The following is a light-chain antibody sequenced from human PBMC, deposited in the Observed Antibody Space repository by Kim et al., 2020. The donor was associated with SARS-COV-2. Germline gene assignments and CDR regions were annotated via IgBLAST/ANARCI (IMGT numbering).Light chain of an antibody. J-gene: IGLJ1*01. Sequence: PRKTARITCGGNNIGGKSVPWYQQKPGQAPVLVIYYDSDRPAGIPERFSGSNSGNTATLTISRVEAGDEADYYCQVWDSSSDHHYVFGAGTKVTVL. CDR1: NIGGKS. CDR3: QVWDSSSDHHYV. V-gene: IGLV3-21*04. CDR2: YDS.